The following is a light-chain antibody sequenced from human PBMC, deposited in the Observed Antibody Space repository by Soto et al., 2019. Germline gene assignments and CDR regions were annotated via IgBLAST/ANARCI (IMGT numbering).Light chain of an antibody. CDR3: QQYNSYSRT. V-gene: IGKV1-17*01. CDR1: HGIKKD. CDR2: DAS. J-gene: IGKJ1*01. Sequence: DIQMTWSPSYLPVSVGDSVTITCRASHGIKKDLGWYQQKPGKATKLLIYDASSLESGVPSRFSGSGSGTESTLTISSLQPDDFATYYCQQYNSYSRTFGQGTKVDIK.